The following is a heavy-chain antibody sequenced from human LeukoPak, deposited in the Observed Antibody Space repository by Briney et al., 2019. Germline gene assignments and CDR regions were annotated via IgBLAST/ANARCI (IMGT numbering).Heavy chain of an antibody. D-gene: IGHD3-22*01. J-gene: IGHJ2*01. CDR2: IYYSGST. CDR1: GGSFSGYY. CDR3: ARDHSYYYDSSGYYPYWYFDL. Sequence: PSETLSLTCAVYGGSFSGYYWSWIRQPPGKGLEWIGYIYYSGSTNYNPSLKSRVTISVDTSKNQFSLKLSSVTAADTAVYYCARDHSYYYDSSGYYPYWYFDLWGRGTLVTVSS. V-gene: IGHV4-59*01.